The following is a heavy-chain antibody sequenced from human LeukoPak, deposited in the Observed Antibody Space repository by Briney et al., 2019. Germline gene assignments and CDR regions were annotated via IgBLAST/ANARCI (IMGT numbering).Heavy chain of an antibody. D-gene: IGHD2-2*01. CDR1: GFTFSSYA. V-gene: IGHV3-30-3*01. CDR3: ARDPGGYCSSTSCYRAHFDY. Sequence: GGSLRLSCAASGFTFSSYAMHWVRQAPGKGLESVAVISYDGSNKYYADSVKGRFTISRDNSKNTLYLQMNSLRAEDTAVYYCARDPGGYCSSTSCYRAHFDYWGQGTLVTVSS. J-gene: IGHJ4*02. CDR2: ISYDGSNK.